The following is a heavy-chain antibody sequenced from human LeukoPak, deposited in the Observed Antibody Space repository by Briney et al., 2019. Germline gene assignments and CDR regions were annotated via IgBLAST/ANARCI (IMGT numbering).Heavy chain of an antibody. D-gene: IGHD3-10*01. CDR2: ISWNGGNI. CDR3: VKGSGTFYNGYFDY. CDR1: GFTFDEYA. V-gene: IGHV3-9*01. Sequence: GGSLRLSCAVSGFTFDEYAMHWVRQAPGEALEWVSGISWNGGNIDYADSVKGRFTISRDNAKNSLFLQRNRLRAEDTAFYYCVKGSGTFYNGYFDYWGQGTLVSVSS. J-gene: IGHJ4*02.